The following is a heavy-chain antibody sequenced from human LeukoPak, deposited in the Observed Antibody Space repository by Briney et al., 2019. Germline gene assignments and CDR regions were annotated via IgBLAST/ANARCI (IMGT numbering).Heavy chain of an antibody. Sequence: ASVKVSCKASGYTFIGNYLDWVRQAPGQGLEWMGRINPSSGGANYGQKFQGRVTMTRDTSITTAYMELRRLTSADTAVYYCARGGNYDSSPDYWGQGTLVTVSS. CDR1: GYTFIGNY. CDR2: INPSSGGA. CDR3: ARGGNYDSSPDY. V-gene: IGHV1-2*06. D-gene: IGHD3-22*01. J-gene: IGHJ4*02.